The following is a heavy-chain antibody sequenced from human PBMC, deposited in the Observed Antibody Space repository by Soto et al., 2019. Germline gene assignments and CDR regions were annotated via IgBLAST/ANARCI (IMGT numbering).Heavy chain of an antibody. CDR3: ARESGVIAAALDL. Sequence: GGSLRLSCAASGFTVSSDYMSWVRQAPGKGLEWVSVIYSGGSTYYADSVKGRFTISRDNSKNTLYLQMNSLRAEDTAVYYCARESGVIAAALDLWGXGTTVTVSS. V-gene: IGHV3-53*01. D-gene: IGHD6-13*01. J-gene: IGHJ6*04. CDR1: GFTVSSDY. CDR2: IYSGGST.